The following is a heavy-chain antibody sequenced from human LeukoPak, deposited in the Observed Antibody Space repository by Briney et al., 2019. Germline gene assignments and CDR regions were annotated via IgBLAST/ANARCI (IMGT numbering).Heavy chain of an antibody. V-gene: IGHV3-23*01. Sequence: GGSLRLSCAASGFTFSSYAMSWVRQAPGKGLEWVSAISGSGGSTYYADSVKGQFTISRDNSKNTLYLQMNSLRAEDTAVYYCAKVDLNTVQPPNHFDYWGQGTLVTVSS. CDR1: GFTFSSYA. CDR3: AKVDLNTVQPPNHFDY. D-gene: IGHD4-11*01. J-gene: IGHJ4*02. CDR2: ISGSGGST.